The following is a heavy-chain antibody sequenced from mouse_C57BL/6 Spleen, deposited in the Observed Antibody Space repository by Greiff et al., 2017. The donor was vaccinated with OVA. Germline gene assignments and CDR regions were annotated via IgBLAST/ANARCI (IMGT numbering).Heavy chain of an antibody. D-gene: IGHD3-2*02. V-gene: IGHV1-50*01. CDR3: ARETAQEAY. J-gene: IGHJ3*01. Sequence: VQLQQPGAELVKPGASVKLSCKASGYTFTSYWMQWVKQRPGQGLEWIGEIDPSDSYTNYNQKFKGKATLTVDTSSSTAYMQLSSLTSEDSAVYYCARETAQEAYRGQGTLVTVSA. CDR2: IDPSDSYT. CDR1: GYTFTSYW.